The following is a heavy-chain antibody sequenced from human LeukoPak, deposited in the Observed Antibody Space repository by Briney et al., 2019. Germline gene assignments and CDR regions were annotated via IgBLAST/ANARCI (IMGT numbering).Heavy chain of an antibody. CDR2: INWNGGST. Sequence: GGSLRLSCAASGFTFDDYGMSWVRQAPGKGLEWVSGINWNGGSTGYADSVKGRFTISRDNAKNTLYVQMNSLRDEDTAVYYCVRGRSGFYFDYWGQGTLVTVSS. V-gene: IGHV3-20*04. CDR3: VRGRSGFYFDY. D-gene: IGHD3-22*01. CDR1: GFTFDDYG. J-gene: IGHJ4*02.